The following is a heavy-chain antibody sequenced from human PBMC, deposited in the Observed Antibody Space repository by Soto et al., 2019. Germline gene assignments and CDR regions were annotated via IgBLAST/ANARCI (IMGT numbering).Heavy chain of an antibody. V-gene: IGHV3-21*01. D-gene: IGHD6-19*01. CDR1: GLTLSSYS. CDR2: ISSSSRNI. CDR3: ARPQKPSGWYHGGY. Sequence: EVQLLESGGSLVKPGGSLRLSCAASGLTLSSYSMSWVRQAPGKGLEWVSSISSSSRNIYYADSVKGRFTISRDNAKNSLYLQMNSLGAEDTAAYYCARPQKPSGWYHGGYWGQGTLVTVSS. J-gene: IGHJ4*02.